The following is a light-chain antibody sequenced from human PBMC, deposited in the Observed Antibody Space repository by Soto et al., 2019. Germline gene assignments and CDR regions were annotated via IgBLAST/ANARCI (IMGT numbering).Light chain of an antibody. Sequence: EIVMTQSPATLSVSPGERATLSCRASQNIYSNLAWYQQKPGQAPRLLIYGASTRATGIPARFSGSGSGTEFTLTISSLQSEDFAVYYCQQYYNWPPWTFGQGTKVEIK. CDR3: QQYYNWPPWT. J-gene: IGKJ1*01. V-gene: IGKV3-15*01. CDR1: QNIYSN. CDR2: GAS.